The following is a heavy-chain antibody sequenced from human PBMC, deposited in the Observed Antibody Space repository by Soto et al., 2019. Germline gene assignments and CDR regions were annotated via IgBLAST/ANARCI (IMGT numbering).Heavy chain of an antibody. CDR1: GFTFSLFG. CDR3: AKGRDSTLLRWQYFDN. V-gene: IGHV3-30*18. D-gene: IGHD4-17*01. Sequence: QVQLVESGGDVVQPGRSLRLSCAVSGFTFSLFGMHWVRQAPGKGLEWVAFISYEGRNKYYVDSVKGRFTISRDNSKNTLSLQMDSLRPEDTAVYYCAKGRDSTLLRWQYFDNWGQGTQVTVSS. CDR2: ISYEGRNK. J-gene: IGHJ4*02.